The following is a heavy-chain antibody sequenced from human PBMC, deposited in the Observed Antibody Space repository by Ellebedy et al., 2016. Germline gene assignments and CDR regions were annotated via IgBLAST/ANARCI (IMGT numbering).Heavy chain of an antibody. V-gene: IGHV4-30-4*01. CDR1: GGSISSGDYY. Sequence: SETLSLTXTVSGGSISSGDYYWSWIRQPPGKGLEWIGYIYYSGSTYYNPSLKSRVTISVDTSKNQFSLKLSSVTAADTAVYYCARDTRRYDILTGAIANRPDYWGQGTLVTVSS. J-gene: IGHJ4*02. D-gene: IGHD3-9*01. CDR3: ARDTRRYDILTGAIANRPDY. CDR2: IYYSGST.